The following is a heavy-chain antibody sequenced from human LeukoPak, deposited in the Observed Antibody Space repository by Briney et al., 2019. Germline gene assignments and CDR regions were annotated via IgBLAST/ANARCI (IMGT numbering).Heavy chain of an antibody. CDR3: ARGPPRVVPAAILDY. Sequence: ASVKVSCKASGYTFTSYGISWVRQAPGQGLEWMGWISAYNGNTNYAQKLQGRVTMTTDTSTSTAYMELRSLRSDDTAVYYCARGPPRVVPAAILDYWGQGTLVTVSS. D-gene: IGHD2-2*01. J-gene: IGHJ4*02. V-gene: IGHV1-18*01. CDR1: GYTFTSYG. CDR2: ISAYNGNT.